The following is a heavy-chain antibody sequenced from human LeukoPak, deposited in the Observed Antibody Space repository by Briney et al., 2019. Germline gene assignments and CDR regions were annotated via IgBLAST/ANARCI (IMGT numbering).Heavy chain of an antibody. Sequence: GGSLRLSCSASGFTFSSYAMHWVRQAPGKGLEYVSAISSNGGSTYYADSVKGRFTISRDNSKNTLYLQMNSLRAEDTAVYYCARDLGTTNYYFDYWGQGTLVTVSS. J-gene: IGHJ4*02. CDR1: GFTFSSYA. V-gene: IGHV3-64*04. CDR3: ARDLGTTNYYFDY. CDR2: ISSNGGST. D-gene: IGHD1-26*01.